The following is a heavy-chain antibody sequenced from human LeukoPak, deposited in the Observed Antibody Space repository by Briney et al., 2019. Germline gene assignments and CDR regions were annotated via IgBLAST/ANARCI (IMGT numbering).Heavy chain of an antibody. V-gene: IGHV4-59*01. CDR1: GGSISSYY. Sequence: SETLSLTCTVSGGSISSYYWSWIRQPPGKGLEWIGYIYSSGSTNYNPSLKSRVTISVDTSKNQFSPKVTSVTAADTAVYFCARSTFSYGYGNCFDPWGQGTLVTVSS. CDR3: ARSTFSYGYGNCFDP. D-gene: IGHD5-18*01. CDR2: IYSSGST. J-gene: IGHJ5*02.